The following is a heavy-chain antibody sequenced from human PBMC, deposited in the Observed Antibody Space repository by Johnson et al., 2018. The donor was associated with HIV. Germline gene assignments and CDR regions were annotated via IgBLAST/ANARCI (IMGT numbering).Heavy chain of an antibody. CDR2: ISSSGTAK. CDR1: GFTFSDYY. Sequence: QVQLVESGGGLVKPGGSLRLSCAASGFTFSDYYMNWVRQAPGKGLEWLSYISSSGTAKYYADSVKGRFTISRDNAKNSLYLQMNSLRAGDTAVFYCAREMAWEDAFDIWGQGTMVTVSS. CDR3: AREMAWEDAFDI. J-gene: IGHJ3*02. D-gene: IGHD5-24*01. V-gene: IGHV3-11*04.